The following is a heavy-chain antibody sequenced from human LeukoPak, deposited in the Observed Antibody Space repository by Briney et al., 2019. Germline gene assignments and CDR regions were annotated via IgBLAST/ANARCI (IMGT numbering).Heavy chain of an antibody. CDR3: ARDRGPDDYGDYDY. CDR2: ISAYNGNT. J-gene: IGHJ4*02. Sequence: GASVKVSCKASGYTFTGYYMHWVRQAPGQGLEWMGWISAYNGNTNYAQKLQGRVTMTTDTSTSTAYMELRSLRSDDTAVYYCARDRGPDDYGDYDYWGQGTLVTVSS. D-gene: IGHD4-17*01. CDR1: GYTFTGYY. V-gene: IGHV1-18*04.